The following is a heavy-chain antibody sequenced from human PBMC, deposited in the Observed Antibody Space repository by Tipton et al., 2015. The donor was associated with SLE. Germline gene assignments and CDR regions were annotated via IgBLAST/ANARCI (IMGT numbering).Heavy chain of an antibody. J-gene: IGHJ6*02. D-gene: IGHD3-10*01. V-gene: IGHV1-18*01. CDR3: ARRVGSYYGMDV. Sequence: QVQLVQSGGEVKKPGASVKVSCKASGYTFTTYNIVWVRQTPGQGLEWVGWISADNGNTNYKQNFQGRVTMTTDTSTSTAYMELRSLRSDDTGVYFCARRVGSYYGMDVWGQGTTVTVSS. CDR2: ISADNGNT. CDR1: GYTFTTYN.